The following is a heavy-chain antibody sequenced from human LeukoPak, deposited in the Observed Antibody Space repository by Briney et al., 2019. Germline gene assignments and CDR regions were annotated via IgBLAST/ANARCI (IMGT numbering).Heavy chain of an antibody. J-gene: IGHJ4*02. Sequence: QPGRSLRLSCAASRFIFSNYAMHWVRLAPGKGLDWVAVISYHGSDQYYADSVKGRFTISRDYSKNTLYLQMNSLRTEDTAVYYCARQDCSGGSCYLDYWGQGTLVTVSS. CDR2: ISYHGSDQ. CDR1: RFIFSNYA. CDR3: ARQDCSGGSCYLDY. V-gene: IGHV3-30*04. D-gene: IGHD2-15*01.